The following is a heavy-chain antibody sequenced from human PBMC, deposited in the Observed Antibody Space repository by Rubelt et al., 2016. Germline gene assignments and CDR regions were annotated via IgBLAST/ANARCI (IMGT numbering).Heavy chain of an antibody. CDR2: IHIGGYVS. V-gene: IGHV3-74*01. J-gene: IGHJ4*02. D-gene: IGHD3-22*01. Sequence: EVQLVESGGGLVQPGGSLTLSCAASGFTFSDYWMHWVRQAPGKGLVWVSRIHIGGYVSSYADSVKGRFTISRDNSKNTLYLQMNSLRDEDTAVYYCARDAYSSGPAVDWGQGTLVTVAS. CDR1: GFTFSDYW. CDR3: ARDAYSSGPAVD.